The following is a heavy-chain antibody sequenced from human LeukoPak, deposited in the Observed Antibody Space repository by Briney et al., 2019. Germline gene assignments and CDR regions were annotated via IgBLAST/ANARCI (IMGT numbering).Heavy chain of an antibody. D-gene: IGHD1-26*01. J-gene: IGHJ4*02. CDR3: ARVGSYYGDY. Sequence: GSLRLSCATSGFTFSYYAMSWVRQAPGKGLEWIGSIYHSGSTYYNPSLKSRVTISVDTSKNQFSLKLSSVTAADTAVYYCARVGSYYGDYWGQGTLVTVSS. CDR2: IYHSGST. CDR1: GFTFSYYA. V-gene: IGHV4-38-2*01.